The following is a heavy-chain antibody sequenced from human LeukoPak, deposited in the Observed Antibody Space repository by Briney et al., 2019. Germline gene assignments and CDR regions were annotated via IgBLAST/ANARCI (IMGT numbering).Heavy chain of an antibody. J-gene: IGHJ5*02. CDR2: IYYSGST. Sequence: SETLSLTCAVYGGSFSGYYWSWIRQPPGKGLEWIGYIYYSGSTNYNPSLKSRVTISVDTSKNQFSLKLSSVTAADTAVYYCARNDYSNGWFDPWGQGTLVTVSS. CDR3: ARNDYSNGWFDP. D-gene: IGHD4-11*01. CDR1: GGSFSGYY. V-gene: IGHV4-59*01.